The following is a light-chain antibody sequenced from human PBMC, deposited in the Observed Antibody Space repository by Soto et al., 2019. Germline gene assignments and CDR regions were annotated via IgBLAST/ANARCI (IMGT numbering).Light chain of an antibody. Sequence: QSVLTQPPSVSAAPGQRVTISCSGSRSNIGDNYVSWYQQLPGTAPKLLIYENNKRPSGIPDRFSGSKSGTSATLGIAGLQTGDEDDYYCGRWDSSLNIWVFGGGTQLTVL. V-gene: IGLV1-51*02. CDR3: GRWDSSLNIWV. J-gene: IGLJ3*02. CDR2: ENN. CDR1: RSNIGDNY.